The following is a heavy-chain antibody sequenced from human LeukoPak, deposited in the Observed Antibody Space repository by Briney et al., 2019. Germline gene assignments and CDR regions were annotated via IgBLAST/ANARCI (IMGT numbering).Heavy chain of an antibody. J-gene: IGHJ4*02. Sequence: PSETLSLTCAVSGYSISSGYYWGWIRQPPGKGLEWIGSIYHSGSTYYNPSLKSRVTISVDTSKNQFSLKLSSVTAADTAVYYCARPAYDFWSGYPHYFDNWGQGTLVTVSS. CDR3: ARPAYDFWSGYPHYFDN. CDR2: IYHSGST. V-gene: IGHV4-38-2*01. CDR1: GYSISSGYY. D-gene: IGHD3-3*01.